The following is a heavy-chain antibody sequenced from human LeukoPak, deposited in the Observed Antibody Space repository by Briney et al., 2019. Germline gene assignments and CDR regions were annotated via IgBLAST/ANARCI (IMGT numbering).Heavy chain of an antibody. Sequence: GSLRLSCVASGIIVRNNYMTWVRQAPGKGLEWVSVIYNGGSIYYGDSVKGRFTISADNSRNMVYLQMNGLRAEDTAVYYCARTGGGNSGPFDYWGQGTRVTVS. CDR2: IYNGGSI. D-gene: IGHD4-23*01. CDR3: ARTGGGNSGPFDY. J-gene: IGHJ4*02. V-gene: IGHV3-53*01. CDR1: GIIVRNNY.